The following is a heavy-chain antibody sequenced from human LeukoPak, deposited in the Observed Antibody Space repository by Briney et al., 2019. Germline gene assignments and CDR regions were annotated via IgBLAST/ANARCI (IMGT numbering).Heavy chain of an antibody. D-gene: IGHD1-26*01. Sequence: GGSLRLSCAASGFTFSSYAMSWVRQAPGQGLEWVSAISGSAGSTYYADSVKGRFTISRDNSKNTPYLQMNRLRAEDTAVYYCAKDRWSGSYFDYWGQGTLVTVSS. CDR2: ISGSAGST. CDR3: AKDRWSGSYFDY. J-gene: IGHJ4*02. CDR1: GFTFSSYA. V-gene: IGHV3-23*01.